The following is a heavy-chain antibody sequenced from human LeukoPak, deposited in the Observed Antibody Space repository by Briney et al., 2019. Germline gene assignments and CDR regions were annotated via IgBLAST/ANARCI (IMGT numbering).Heavy chain of an antibody. CDR2: MSSVGSNE. J-gene: IGHJ3*02. V-gene: IGHV3-30*18. CDR1: GFTFSIYG. Sequence: GGSLRLSCAASGFTFSIYGMHWVRQAPGKGLEWLALMSSVGSNEHYADSVKGRFTISRDNSKNTLYLQMNSLRAEDTAVYYCAKPVAGSGDAFDIWGQGTMVTVSS. CDR3: AKPVAGSGDAFDI. D-gene: IGHD6-19*01.